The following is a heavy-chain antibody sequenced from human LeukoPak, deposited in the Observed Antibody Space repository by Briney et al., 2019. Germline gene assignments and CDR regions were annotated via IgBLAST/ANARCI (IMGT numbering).Heavy chain of an antibody. V-gene: IGHV3-21*01. Sequence: AGGSLRLSCAASGFTFSSYSMNWVRQAPGKGLEWVSSISSSSSYIYYADSVKGRFTISRDNAKNSLYLQMNSLRAEDTAVYYCARDPLAVAGQWFDPWGQGTLVTVSS. CDR3: ARDPLAVAGQWFDP. CDR1: GFTFSSYS. CDR2: ISSSSSYI. D-gene: IGHD6-19*01. J-gene: IGHJ5*02.